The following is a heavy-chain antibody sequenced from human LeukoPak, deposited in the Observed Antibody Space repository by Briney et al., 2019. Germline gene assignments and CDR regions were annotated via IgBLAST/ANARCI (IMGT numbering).Heavy chain of an antibody. D-gene: IGHD5-12*01. V-gene: IGHV3-30*18. J-gene: IGHJ4*02. Sequence: GGSLRLSCVASGFAFSSLGMHWVRQAPDKGLEWVGGIASDGIDKRYADSVKGRLILSRDNSRNTVYLQLDSLRTEDTAVYYLSKGRQYSFGFLNYYWGRGTLVAVSS. CDR2: IASDGIDK. CDR3: SKGRQYSFGFLNYY. CDR1: GFAFSSLG.